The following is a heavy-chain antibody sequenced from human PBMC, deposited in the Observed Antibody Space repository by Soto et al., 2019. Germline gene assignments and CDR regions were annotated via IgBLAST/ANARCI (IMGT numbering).Heavy chain of an antibody. Sequence: PGGSLRLSCAASGFTFSSYGMHWVRQAPGKGLEWVAVISYDGSNKYYADSVKGRFTISRDNSKNTLYLQMNSLRAEDTAVYHCAKDLEDTAMATDYGMDVWGQGTTVTVSS. V-gene: IGHV3-30*18. D-gene: IGHD5-18*01. J-gene: IGHJ6*02. CDR1: GFTFSSYG. CDR3: AKDLEDTAMATDYGMDV. CDR2: ISYDGSNK.